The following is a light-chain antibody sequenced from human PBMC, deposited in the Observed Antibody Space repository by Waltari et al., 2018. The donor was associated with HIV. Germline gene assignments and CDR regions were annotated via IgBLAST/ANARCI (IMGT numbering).Light chain of an antibody. V-gene: IGLV2-14*03. CDR3: SSFTSSRLYV. J-gene: IGLJ1*01. CDR1: SSDVGGYNL. Sequence: QSALTQPASVSGSPGQSITISCTGTSSDVGGYNLVSWFRQYPGKAPKHMIYDVNNRPSGVPYRFSGFKSGNTASLTISGLQAEDEADYYCSSFTSSRLYVFGTGTKVTVL. CDR2: DVN.